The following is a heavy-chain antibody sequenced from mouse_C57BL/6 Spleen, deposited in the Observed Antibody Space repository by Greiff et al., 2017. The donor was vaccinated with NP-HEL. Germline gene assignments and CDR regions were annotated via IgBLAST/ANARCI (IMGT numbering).Heavy chain of an antibody. J-gene: IGHJ4*01. Sequence: QVQLQQSGAELARPGASVKMSCKASGYTFTSYTMHWVKQRPGQGLEWIGYINPSSGYTKYNQKFKDKATLTADKSSSTAYMQLSSLTSEDSAVYYCHIPTYGNFYAMDYWGQGTSVTVSS. CDR1: GYTFTSYT. D-gene: IGHD2-1*01. CDR3: HIPTYGNFYAMDY. CDR2: INPSSGYT. V-gene: IGHV1-4*01.